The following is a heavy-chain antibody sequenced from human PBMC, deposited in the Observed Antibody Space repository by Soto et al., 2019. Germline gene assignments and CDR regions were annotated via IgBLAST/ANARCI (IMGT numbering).Heavy chain of an antibody. CDR3: ARRAETNGWNGFGADKYYFDF. Sequence: GASVKVSCKASGYTFTSYDIYWVRQATGQGLEWMGWMNPNTGNSGHAQKFQGRVTMTSDTSISTAHMELSSLRSEDTAVYYCARRAETNGWNGFGADKYYFDFWGQGTLVTVS. CDR2: MNPNTGNS. V-gene: IGHV1-8*01. CDR1: GYTFTSYD. D-gene: IGHD1-1*01. J-gene: IGHJ4*02.